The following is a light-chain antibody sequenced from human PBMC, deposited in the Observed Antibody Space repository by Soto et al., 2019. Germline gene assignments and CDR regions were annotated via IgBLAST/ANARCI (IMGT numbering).Light chain of an antibody. J-gene: IGKJ4*01. V-gene: IGKV1-8*01. CDR2: AAS. CDR1: QGISRY. CDR3: QQSYSTPLT. Sequence: AIRMTESPSALSASTGGTVTIACRASQGISRYLAWYQQKPGKAPKLLIYAASTLQSGVPSRFSGSGSGTDFTLTISCLQSEDFATYYCQQSYSTPLTFGGGTKVDIK.